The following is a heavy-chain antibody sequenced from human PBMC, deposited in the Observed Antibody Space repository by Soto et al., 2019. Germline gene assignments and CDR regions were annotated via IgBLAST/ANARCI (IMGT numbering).Heavy chain of an antibody. CDR3: ARLPFPWGWFEP. D-gene: IGHD3-16*01. J-gene: IGHJ5*02. Sequence: QVQLVESGGGLVKPGGSLRLSCAASGIVFSDYMSWVRQAPGKGLEWLSYISGSGRTIYSADSVKGRFTISRDNATNSLYRQMNNVRTEDTAVYYCARLPFPWGWFEPWGQGTLVTVSS. CDR2: ISGSGRTI. V-gene: IGHV3-11*01. CDR1: GIVFSDY.